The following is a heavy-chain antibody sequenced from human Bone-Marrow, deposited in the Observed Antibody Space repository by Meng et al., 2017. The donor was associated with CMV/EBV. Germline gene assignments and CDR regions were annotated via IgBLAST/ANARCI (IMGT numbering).Heavy chain of an antibody. CDR2: IKSKTDGGTT. D-gene: IGHD1-26*01. J-gene: IGHJ1*01. CDR3: ARDYSPGGELLPEYFQH. Sequence: GGSLRLSCAASGFTFSNAWMSWVRQAPGKGLEWVGRIKSKTDGGTTDYAAPVKGRFTISRDNAKNSLYLQMNSLRAEDTAVYYCARDYSPGGELLPEYFQHWGQGTLVTVSS. CDR1: GFTFSNAW. V-gene: IGHV3-15*01.